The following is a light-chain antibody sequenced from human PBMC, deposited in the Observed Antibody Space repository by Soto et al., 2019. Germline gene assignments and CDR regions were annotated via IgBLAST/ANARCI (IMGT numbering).Light chain of an antibody. Sequence: EIVLTQSPATLSLSPGERATLSCRASQSVSSYLAWYQQKPGQAPRLLIYDASNRATGIPARFSGSGSGTAFTLTISSLEPEDFAVYYCQQRSNWPRTFAQGTKVEIK. CDR1: QSVSSY. CDR2: DAS. CDR3: QQRSNWPRT. V-gene: IGKV3-11*01. J-gene: IGKJ1*01.